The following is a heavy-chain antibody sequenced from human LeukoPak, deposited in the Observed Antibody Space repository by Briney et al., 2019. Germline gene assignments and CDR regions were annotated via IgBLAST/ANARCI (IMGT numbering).Heavy chain of an antibody. J-gene: IGHJ5*02. CDR2: INPNSGGT. CDR1: GYTFTGYY. V-gene: IGHV1-2*02. CDR3: ARAGVYCSGGSCYHHYNWFDP. D-gene: IGHD2-15*01. Sequence: ASVTVSCKASGYTFTGYYMHWVRQAPGQELEWMGWINPNSGGTNYAQKFQGRVTMTRDTSISTAYMELSRLRSDDTAVYYCARAGVYCSGGSCYHHYNWFDPWGQGTLVTVSS.